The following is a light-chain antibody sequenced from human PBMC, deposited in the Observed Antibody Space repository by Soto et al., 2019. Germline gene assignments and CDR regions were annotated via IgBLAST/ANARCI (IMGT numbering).Light chain of an antibody. CDR1: QDISTY. V-gene: IGKV1-33*01. J-gene: IGKJ3*01. Sequence: DIPMTQSPSSLSASVGDRVTITCQASQDISTYLNWYQQKPGKAPKLLIYDASNLEAGVPSRFSGSGSGTDFTFTISSLQPEDFATYYCQRYDDVPLTFGPGTKVDI. CDR3: QRYDDVPLT. CDR2: DAS.